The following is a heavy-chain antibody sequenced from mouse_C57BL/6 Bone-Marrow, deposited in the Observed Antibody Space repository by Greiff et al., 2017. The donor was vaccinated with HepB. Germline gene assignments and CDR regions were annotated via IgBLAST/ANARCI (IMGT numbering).Heavy chain of an antibody. CDR1: GYTFTSYW. D-gene: IGHD1-1*01. CDR2: IYPGSGST. Sequence: QLQQPGAELVKPGASVKMSCKASGYTFTSYWITWVKQRPGQGLEWIGDIYPGSGSTNYNEKFKSKATLTVDTSSSTAYMQLSSLTSEDSAVYYCARITTVVAPFDYWGQGTTLTVSS. V-gene: IGHV1-55*01. CDR3: ARITTVVAPFDY. J-gene: IGHJ2*01.